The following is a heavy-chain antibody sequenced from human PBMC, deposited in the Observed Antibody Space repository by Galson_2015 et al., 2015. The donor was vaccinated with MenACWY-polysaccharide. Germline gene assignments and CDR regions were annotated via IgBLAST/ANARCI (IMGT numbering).Heavy chain of an antibody. CDR1: GFSLSTSEVG. D-gene: IGHD2-15*01. CDR2: IYWNDDK. J-gene: IGHJ5*02. V-gene: IGHV2-5*01. CDR3: AHRGGYCSGGTCWRWCDP. Sequence: PALVKPTQTLTLTCTFSGFSLSTSEVGVGWIRQPPGKALEWLALIYWNDDKRYSPSLKSRLTITKDTSKNQVVLTMTNMDPVDTATYYCAHRGGYCSGGTCWRWCDPWGQGTLVTVSS.